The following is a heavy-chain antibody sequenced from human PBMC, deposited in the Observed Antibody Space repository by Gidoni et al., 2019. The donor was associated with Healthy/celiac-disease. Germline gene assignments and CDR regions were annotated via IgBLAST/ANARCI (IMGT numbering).Heavy chain of an antibody. Sequence: EVQLVESGGGLVQPGRSLRLSCTASGFTFVDYAMSWVRQAPGKGLEWVGFIRSKAYGGTTEYAASVKGRFTISRDDSKSIAYLQMNSLKTEDTAVYYCTRVVAVADDYWGQGTLVTVSS. CDR1: GFTFVDYA. CDR2: IRSKAYGGTT. CDR3: TRVVAVADDY. D-gene: IGHD6-19*01. V-gene: IGHV3-49*04. J-gene: IGHJ4*02.